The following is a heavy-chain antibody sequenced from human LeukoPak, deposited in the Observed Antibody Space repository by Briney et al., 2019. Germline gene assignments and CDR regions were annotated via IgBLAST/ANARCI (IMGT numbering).Heavy chain of an antibody. CDR2: ILYDGSNK. D-gene: IGHD3-10*02. V-gene: IGHV3-30*03. CDR1: GFTFSSYG. J-gene: IGHJ6*04. Sequence: AGGSLRLSCAASGFTFSSYGMHWVRQAPGKGLEWVAVILYDGSNKYYADSVKGRFTISRDNSKNTLYLQMNSLRAEDTAVYYCAELGITMIGGVWGKGTTVTISS. CDR3: AELGITMIGGV.